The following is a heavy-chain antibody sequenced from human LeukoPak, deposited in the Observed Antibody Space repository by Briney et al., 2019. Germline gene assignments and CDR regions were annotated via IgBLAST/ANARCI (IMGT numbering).Heavy chain of an antibody. V-gene: IGHV3-49*04. D-gene: IGHD3-10*01. Sequence: PGRSLRLSCTASGFSFGDYGMSWVRQAPGKGLEWIGFIRSKAYGGTSEYAASVKGRFTISRDDSKSIAYLQMNSLKPEDTAVYYCTSTRDASGDEFDYWGQGTLVTVSS. J-gene: IGHJ4*02. CDR2: IRSKAYGGTS. CDR3: TSTRDASGDEFDY. CDR1: GFSFGDYG.